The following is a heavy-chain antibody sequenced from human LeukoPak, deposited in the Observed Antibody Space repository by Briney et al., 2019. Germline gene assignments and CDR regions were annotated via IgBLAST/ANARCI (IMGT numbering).Heavy chain of an antibody. J-gene: IGHJ4*02. V-gene: IGHV1-2*02. Sequence: GASVRVSCKASGYTLPIYGFHWVRQAPGQGLEWMGWINPNSGGTNYAQKFQGRVTMTRDTSISTAYMELSRLRSDDTAVYYCASDSNYGSDFWGQGTLVTVSS. CDR1: GYTLPIYG. CDR3: ASDSNYGSDF. CDR2: INPNSGGT. D-gene: IGHD3-10*01.